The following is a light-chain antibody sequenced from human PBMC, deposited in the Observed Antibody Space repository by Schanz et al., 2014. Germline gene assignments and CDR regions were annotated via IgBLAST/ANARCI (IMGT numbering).Light chain of an antibody. CDR2: DAS. CDR3: HQFGYSSWT. Sequence: EIVLTQSPGTLSLSPGERATLSCRASHSVSSNSLVWYQQKPGQAPRLLIYDASTRATGIPDRFSGSGSGTDFTLTISRLEPDDFAVYFCHQFGYSSWTFGQGTKVEI. V-gene: IGKV3-20*01. J-gene: IGKJ1*01. CDR1: HSVSSNS.